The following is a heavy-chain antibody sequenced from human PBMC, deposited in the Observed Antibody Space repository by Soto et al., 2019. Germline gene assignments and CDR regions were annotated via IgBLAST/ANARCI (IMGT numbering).Heavy chain of an antibody. CDR3: ARVTHGAVDY. J-gene: IGHJ4*02. V-gene: IGHV4-34*01. D-gene: IGHD2-21*02. CDR2: INHSGST. CDR1: GGSFSGYY. Sequence: SETLSLTCAVYGGSFSGYYWSWIRQPPGKGLEWIGEINHSGSTNYNPSLKSRVTISVDMSKNQFSLKLSSVTAADTAVYYCARVTHGAVDYWGQGTLVTVSS.